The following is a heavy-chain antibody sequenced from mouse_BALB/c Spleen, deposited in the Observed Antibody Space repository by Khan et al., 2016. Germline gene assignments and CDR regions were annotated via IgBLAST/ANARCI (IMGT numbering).Heavy chain of an antibody. J-gene: IGHJ2*01. CDR3: ARSPYFFDY. CDR2: IDPENGNS. V-gene: IGHV14-1*02. CDR1: GFNIKDYY. Sequence: EVQLQESGAELVRPGALVKLTCKASGFNIKDYYMHWVKQRPEQGLEWIGWIDPENGNSISDPKFQGKASITADTSSNTAYLQVNSLTSEDTAVYYCARSPYFFDYWGQGTTLTVSS.